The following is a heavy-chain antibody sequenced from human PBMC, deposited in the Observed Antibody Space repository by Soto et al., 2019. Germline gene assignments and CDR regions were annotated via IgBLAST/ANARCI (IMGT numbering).Heavy chain of an antibody. D-gene: IGHD6-19*01. CDR2: INHSGST. CDR3: ASRAVAGFGKHAFDI. Sequence: PSENLSLTCAVYGGSFSGYYWSWIRQPPGKGLEWIGEINHSGSTNYNPSLKSRVTISVDTSKNQFSLKLSSVTAADTAVYYCASRAVAGFGKHAFDIWGQGTMVT. CDR1: GGSFSGYY. V-gene: IGHV4-34*01. J-gene: IGHJ3*02.